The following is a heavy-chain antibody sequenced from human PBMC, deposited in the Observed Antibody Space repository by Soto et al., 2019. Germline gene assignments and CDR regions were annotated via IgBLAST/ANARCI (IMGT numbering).Heavy chain of an antibody. CDR1: GGSISSYY. J-gene: IGHJ4*02. CDR2: IYYSGST. V-gene: IGHV4-59*01. D-gene: IGHD2-8*01. Sequence: SETLSLTCTVSGGSISSYYWSWIRQPPGKGLEWIGYIYYSGSTNYNPSLKSRVTISVDTSKNQFSLKLSSVTAADTAVYYCARENEDIVLTAPPAVGYFDYWGQGTLVTVSS. CDR3: ARENEDIVLTAPPAVGYFDY.